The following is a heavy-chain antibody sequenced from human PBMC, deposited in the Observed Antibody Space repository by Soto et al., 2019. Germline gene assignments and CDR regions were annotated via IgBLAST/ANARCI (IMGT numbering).Heavy chain of an antibody. V-gene: IGHV1-46*01. Sequence: QVQLVQSGAEVKKPGASVKVSCKASGYSFTSYYMHWVRQAPGQGLEWKVLINPSGGSTSYAKKFQGRVTMTRDTSTSTVYMEPSSLRSEDTAVSYCARVSGWSCFDYWGQGTLVTVSS. D-gene: IGHD6-13*01. CDR1: GYSFTSYY. CDR3: ARVSGWSCFDY. J-gene: IGHJ4*02. CDR2: INPSGGST.